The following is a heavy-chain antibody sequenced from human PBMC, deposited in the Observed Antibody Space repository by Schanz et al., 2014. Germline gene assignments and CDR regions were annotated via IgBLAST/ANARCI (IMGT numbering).Heavy chain of an antibody. CDR2: ISYDGNNK. D-gene: IGHD3-10*01. V-gene: IGHV3-30*04. CDR3: ARSGVDV. Sequence: QVQLVESGGGVVQPGRSLRLSCAASGFTFSSYAMHWVRQAPGKGLEWVALISYDGNNKYYADSVKGRFTISRDNSKNTLYLEMTSLRGEDTAVYYCARSGVDVWGQGTTVTVSS. CDR1: GFTFSSYA. J-gene: IGHJ6*02.